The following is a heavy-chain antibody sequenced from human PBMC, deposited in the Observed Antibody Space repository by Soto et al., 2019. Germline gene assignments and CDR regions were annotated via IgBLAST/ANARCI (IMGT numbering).Heavy chain of an antibody. V-gene: IGHV3-33*01. D-gene: IGHD2-2*01. J-gene: IGHJ4*02. Sequence: QVQLVESGGGVVQPGRSLRLSCAASGFTFSSYGMHWVRQAPGKGLEWVAVIWYDGSNKYYADSVKGRFTISRDNSKNTLYLQMNSLRAEDTAVYYGARGIGYCSSTSCYDDFDYWGQGTLVTVSS. CDR1: GFTFSSYG. CDR2: IWYDGSNK. CDR3: ARGIGYCSSTSCYDDFDY.